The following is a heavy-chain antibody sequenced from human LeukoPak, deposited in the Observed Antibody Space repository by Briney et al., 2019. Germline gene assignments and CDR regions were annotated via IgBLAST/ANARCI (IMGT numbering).Heavy chain of an antibody. CDR2: IYYSGST. D-gene: IGHD2-15*01. CDR1: GGSISSYY. J-gene: IGHJ4*02. Sequence: SETLSLTCTVSGGSISSYYWSWIRQPPGKGLEWIGYIYYSGSTNYNPSLKSRFTISVDTSKNQFSLKLSSVTAADTAVYYCASSHLSVALFDYWGQGTLVTVSS. CDR3: ASSHLSVALFDY. V-gene: IGHV4-59*01.